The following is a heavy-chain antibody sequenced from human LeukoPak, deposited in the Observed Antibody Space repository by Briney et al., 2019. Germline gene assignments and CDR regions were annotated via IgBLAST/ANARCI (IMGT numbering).Heavy chain of an antibody. V-gene: IGHV3-23*01. D-gene: IGHD4-11*01. CDR3: ARWGNDYSQFDS. CDR2: VSGSGDNT. CDR1: GFTFNNYA. J-gene: IGHJ4*02. Sequence: GGSLRLSCAASGFTFNNYAMTWVRQAPGKGLEWVSVVSGSGDNTNYADSVKGRLTISRDNSKNTLFLQMNSLRTEDTAVYFCARWGNDYSQFDSWGQGTLVTVS.